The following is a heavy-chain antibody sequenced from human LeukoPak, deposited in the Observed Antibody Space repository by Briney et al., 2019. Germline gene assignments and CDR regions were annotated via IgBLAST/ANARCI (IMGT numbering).Heavy chain of an antibody. CDR3: ARGTRRRAATAVTNYYFDY. D-gene: IGHD1-26*01. J-gene: IGHJ4*02. CDR1: GYSFTGYY. V-gene: IGHV1-2*02. CDR2: INPNTGAT. Sequence: GDSVKVSCKPSGYSFTGYYFHWVRQAPGQGLEWMGWINPNTGATNSAQKFEGRVTMTRDTSISTVYMELNRLRSDDTAVFYCARGTRRRAATAVTNYYFDYWGQGTLVTVSS.